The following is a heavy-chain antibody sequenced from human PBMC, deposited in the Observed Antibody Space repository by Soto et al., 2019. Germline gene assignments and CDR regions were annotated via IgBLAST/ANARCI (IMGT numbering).Heavy chain of an antibody. V-gene: IGHV3-23*01. D-gene: IGHD6-13*01. Sequence: EVQLLESGGGLVQPGGSLRLSCAASGFTFSSYAMNWVRQAPGKGLEWVSVISGSDGSTYYADSVKGRFTISRDNSKNTLNLQMNSMRAEDTAVYYCAGRGSSWYFDYWGQGTLVTVSS. CDR2: ISGSDGST. CDR1: GFTFSSYA. CDR3: AGRGSSWYFDY. J-gene: IGHJ4*02.